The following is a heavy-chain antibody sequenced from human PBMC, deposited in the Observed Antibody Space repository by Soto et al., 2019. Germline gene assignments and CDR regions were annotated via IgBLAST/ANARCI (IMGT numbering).Heavy chain of an antibody. Sequence: GGSLRLSCSASGFAFSSYGMHWGRQSPDRGLEWVPVISYDGSDSLDGSHKYYADSVKGRFTISRANSINTLYLQMDSLRADENGVYYCARPVRNFWSVRYCFDYWGQG. CDR2: ISYDGSDSLDGSHK. V-gene: IGHV3-30*03. CDR1: GFAFSSYG. D-gene: IGHD3-3*01. CDR3: ARPVRNFWSVRYCFDY. J-gene: IGHJ4*02.